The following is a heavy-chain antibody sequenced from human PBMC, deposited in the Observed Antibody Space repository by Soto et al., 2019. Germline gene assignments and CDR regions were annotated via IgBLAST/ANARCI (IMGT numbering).Heavy chain of an antibody. D-gene: IGHD6-25*01. V-gene: IGHV1-3*01. J-gene: IGHJ4*02. Sequence: GASVKVSCKASGYIFTKSAMHWVRQAPGQRLEWMGWISGGNGNTKYSPKLQDRVTITRDTSASTAYMELSSLRSEDTALYYCARDGVAAGNINFDYWGQGXLVAVSS. CDR2: ISGGNGNT. CDR1: GYIFTKSA. CDR3: ARDGVAAGNINFDY.